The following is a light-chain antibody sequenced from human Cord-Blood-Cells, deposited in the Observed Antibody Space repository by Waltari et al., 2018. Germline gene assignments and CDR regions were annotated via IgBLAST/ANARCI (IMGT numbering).Light chain of an antibody. CDR2: EGS. CDR1: SSDVGSYNL. V-gene: IGLV2-23*01. CDR3: CSYAGSSTWV. Sequence: QSALTQPASVSGSPGQSITISCTGTSSDVGSYNLVSWYQQHPGKAPKPMSYEGSNRPSGVSNRFPGSKFGNTASLTISGLQAEDEADYYCCSYAGSSTWVFGGGTKLTVL. J-gene: IGLJ3*02.